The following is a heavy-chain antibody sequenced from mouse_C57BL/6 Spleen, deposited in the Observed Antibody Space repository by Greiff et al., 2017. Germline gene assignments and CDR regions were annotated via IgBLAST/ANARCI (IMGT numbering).Heavy chain of an antibody. CDR1: GYTFTSYW. CDR3: ASDTAVVATGYFDV. Sequence: VKLMESGAELVRPGSSVKLSCKASGYTFTSYWMHWVKQRPIQGLEWIGNIDPSDSETHYNQKFKDKATLTVDKSSSTAYMQLSSLTSEDSAVYYCASDTAVVATGYFDVWGTGTTVTVSS. CDR2: IDPSDSET. V-gene: IGHV1-52*01. J-gene: IGHJ1*03. D-gene: IGHD1-1*01.